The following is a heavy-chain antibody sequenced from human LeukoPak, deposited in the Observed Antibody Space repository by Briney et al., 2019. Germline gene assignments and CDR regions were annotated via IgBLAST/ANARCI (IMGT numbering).Heavy chain of an antibody. D-gene: IGHD5-12*01. CDR3: ARGIVATMDFDY. J-gene: IGHJ4*02. V-gene: IGHV1-2*02. CDR2: INPSSGGT. CDR1: GYTFTGYY. Sequence: ASVKVSCKASGYTFTGYYMHWVRQAPGQGLEWMGWINPSSGGTNYAQKFQGRVTMTRDTSISTAYMELSRLRSDDTAVYYCARGIVATMDFDYWGQGTLVTVSS.